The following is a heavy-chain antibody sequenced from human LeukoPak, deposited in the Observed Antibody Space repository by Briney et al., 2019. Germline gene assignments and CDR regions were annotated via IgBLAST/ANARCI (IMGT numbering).Heavy chain of an antibody. CDR2: ISYDGRS. CDR3: ASLDTALLKGSY. Sequence: GGSLRLSCAASGFTFRDFGMHWVRQAPGKGLEWVAIISYDGRSNYADFVKGRFTISRDNAESSLHLQMNSLRAGDTALYYCASLDTALLKGSYWGQGTLVTVSS. J-gene: IGHJ4*02. V-gene: IGHV3-30*03. CDR1: GFTFRDFG. D-gene: IGHD5-18*01.